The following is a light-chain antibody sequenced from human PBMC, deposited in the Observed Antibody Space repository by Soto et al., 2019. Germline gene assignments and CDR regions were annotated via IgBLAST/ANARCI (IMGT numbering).Light chain of an antibody. Sequence: QSVLTQPPSVSAAPGQKVTISCSGSSSNIGNNYVSWYQQLPGTAPKLLIYDNNKRPSGIPDLFSGSKSGTSATLGITGLQTGDEADYYCGKWDSSLSGFAVFGGGTQLTVL. V-gene: IGLV1-51*01. CDR3: GKWDSSLSGFAV. CDR2: DNN. CDR1: SSNIGNNY. J-gene: IGLJ7*01.